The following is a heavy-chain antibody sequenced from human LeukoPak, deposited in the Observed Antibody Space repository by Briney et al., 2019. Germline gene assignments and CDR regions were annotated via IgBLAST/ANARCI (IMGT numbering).Heavy chain of an antibody. J-gene: IGHJ4*02. CDR1: GFTFSSYW. Sequence: PGGSLRLSCAASGFTFSSYWMSWVRQAPGKGLEWVANIKQDGSEKYYVDSVKGRFTIYRDNAKNSLYVQMNSLRADDTAVYYCARARGSSDWYRGLNFDCWGQGTLVTVSS. CDR2: IKQDGSEK. V-gene: IGHV3-7*01. D-gene: IGHD6-19*01. CDR3: ARARGSSDWYRGLNFDC.